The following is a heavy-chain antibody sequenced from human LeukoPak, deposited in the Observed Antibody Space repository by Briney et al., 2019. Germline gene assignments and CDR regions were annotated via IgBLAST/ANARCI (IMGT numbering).Heavy chain of an antibody. CDR1: GGTFSSYY. CDR3: ARDGAAAGTSDY. D-gene: IGHD6-13*01. V-gene: IGHV4-4*07. CDR2: IYTSRGT. J-gene: IGHJ4*02. Sequence: SETLTLTCTVSGGTFSSYYLSWMRQPAGKGLEWMGRIYTSRGTNYNRSLKSRVPMSVDTSKNQFSRKLSSVTAADTAVYYCARDGAAAGTSDYWGQGTLVTVSS.